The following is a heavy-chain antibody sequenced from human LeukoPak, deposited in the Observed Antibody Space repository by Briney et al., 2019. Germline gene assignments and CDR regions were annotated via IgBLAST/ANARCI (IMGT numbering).Heavy chain of an antibody. CDR3: AKVFKKQQLVPFDY. CDR1: GFTFSSYG. J-gene: IGHJ4*02. V-gene: IGHV3-30*02. CDR2: IWYDGSNK. Sequence: GGSLRLSCAASGFTFSSYGMHWVRQAPGKGLEWVAVIWYDGSNKYYADSVKGRFTISRDNSKNTLYLQMNSLRAEDTAVYYCAKVFKKQQLVPFDYWGQGTLVTVSS. D-gene: IGHD6-13*01.